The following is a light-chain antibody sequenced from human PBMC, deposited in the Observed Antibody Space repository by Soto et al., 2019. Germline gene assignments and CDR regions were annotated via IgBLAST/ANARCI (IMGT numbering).Light chain of an antibody. CDR1: SSDVGGYNF. Sequence: QSALTQPASVSGSPGQSITISCTGTSSDVGGYNFVSWYQQHPGKAPRLIIYEVSSRPSGVSYRFSGSNSGNTASLTISGLQAEDEADYYCSSYTLRNTLVLFGGGTKLTVL. V-gene: IGLV2-14*01. CDR3: SSYTLRNTLVL. CDR2: EVS. J-gene: IGLJ3*02.